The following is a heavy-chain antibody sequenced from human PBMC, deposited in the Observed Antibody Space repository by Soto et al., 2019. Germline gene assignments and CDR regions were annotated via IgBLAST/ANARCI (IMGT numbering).Heavy chain of an antibody. Sequence: PGGSLRLSCAASGFTFTSYAMSWVRQAPGKGLEWVSGISGSGSSTDYADSVKGRFITSRDSSNNTVYLQMNSLTAEDTAMYYCAKSIIAAGTYHFDNWGQGALVTVSS. CDR3: AKSIIAAGTYHFDN. V-gene: IGHV3-23*01. CDR1: GFTFTSYA. D-gene: IGHD6-13*01. CDR2: ISGSGSST. J-gene: IGHJ4*02.